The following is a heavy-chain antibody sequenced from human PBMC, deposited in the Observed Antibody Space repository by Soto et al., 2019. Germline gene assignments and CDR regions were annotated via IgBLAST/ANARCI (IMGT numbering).Heavy chain of an antibody. J-gene: IGHJ5*02. CDR1: GFPFSSYA. Sequence: GGSLRLSCAASGFPFSSYAMTWVRQAPGKGLEWISSISGSGFKKYYADSVKGRFTISRDNSKSTVYLELNNLSAEDTAVYHCAKNQGVELVPLATVDWFDPWGQGSVVTAPQ. CDR2: ISGSGFKK. CDR3: AKNQGVELVPLATVDWFDP. V-gene: IGHV3-23*01. D-gene: IGHD1-26*01.